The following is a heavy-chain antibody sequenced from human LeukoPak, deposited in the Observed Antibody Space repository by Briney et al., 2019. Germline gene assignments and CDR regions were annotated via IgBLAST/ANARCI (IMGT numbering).Heavy chain of an antibody. CDR3: ARDRGAYCGGDCYLGFDY. V-gene: IGHV3-21*01. D-gene: IGHD2-21*02. J-gene: IGHJ4*01. CDR2: IAGRSGYI. Sequence: PGGSLRLSCAASGFTFSSYTMNWVRPAPGKGLEWVSPIAGRSGYIYFADSVKGRFTISRDNAKKSLYLRMTSLTAEDTAVYYCARDRGAYCGGDCYLGFDYWGRGTLVTVSS. CDR1: GFTFSSYT.